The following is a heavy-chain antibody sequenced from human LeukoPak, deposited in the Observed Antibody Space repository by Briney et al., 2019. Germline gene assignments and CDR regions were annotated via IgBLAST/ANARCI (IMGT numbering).Heavy chain of an antibody. CDR3: AKNVNGGNWYYFDH. CDR2: ISGGCVST. D-gene: IGHD1-20*01. CDR1: GFTFNNYA. Sequence: PGGSLRLSCAASGFTFNNYAVGWVRQAPGKGLEWVSAISGGCVSTYYADSVKGRFTISRDNSKTTLYLQMNSLRAEDTAVYYCAKNVNGGNWYYFDHWGQGTLVTVSS. V-gene: IGHV3-23*01. J-gene: IGHJ4*02.